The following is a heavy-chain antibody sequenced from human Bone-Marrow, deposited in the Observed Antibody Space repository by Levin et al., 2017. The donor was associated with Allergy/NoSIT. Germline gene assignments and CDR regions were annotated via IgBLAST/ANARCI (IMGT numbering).Heavy chain of an antibody. CDR2: IYYDGSNE. D-gene: IGHD2-15*01. J-gene: IGHJ4*02. Sequence: GGSLRLSCKGSGFTFSHFGMHWIRQAPGKGLEWVAGIYYDGSNENYADSVKGRFTISRDNSANTLFLQMESLRVEDTALYYCSRDTSGRPFHYWGQGTQVAVSS. V-gene: IGHV3-33*02. CDR1: GFTFSHFG. CDR3: SRDTSGRPFHY.